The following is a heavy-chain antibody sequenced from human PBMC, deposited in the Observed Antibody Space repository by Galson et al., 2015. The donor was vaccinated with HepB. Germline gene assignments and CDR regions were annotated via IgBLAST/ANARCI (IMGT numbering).Heavy chain of an antibody. D-gene: IGHD3-3*01. CDR1: GGTFSSYA. V-gene: IGHV1-69*06. J-gene: IGHJ4*02. CDR3: ASGALPDYDFWSGYLAFDY. Sequence: SVKVSCKASGGTFSSYAISWVRQAPGQGLEWMGGIIPIFGTANYAQKFQGRVTITADKSTSTAYMELSSLRSEDTAVYYCASGALPDYDFWSGYLAFDYWGQGTLVTVSS. CDR2: IIPIFGTA.